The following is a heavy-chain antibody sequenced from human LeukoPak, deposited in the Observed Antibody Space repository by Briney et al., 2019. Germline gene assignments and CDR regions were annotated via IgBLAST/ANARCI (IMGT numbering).Heavy chain of an antibody. V-gene: IGHV4-30-2*01. CDR2: IYHSGST. J-gene: IGHJ5*02. CDR3: ARADSYYGDYEWFDP. D-gene: IGHD4-17*01. CDR1: GGSISSGGYS. Sequence: SETLSLTCAVSGGSISSGGYSWSWIRQPPGKGLEWIGYIYHSGSTYYNPSLKSRVTISVDRSKNQFSLKLSSVTAADTAVYYCARADSYYGDYEWFDPWGQGTLVTVSS.